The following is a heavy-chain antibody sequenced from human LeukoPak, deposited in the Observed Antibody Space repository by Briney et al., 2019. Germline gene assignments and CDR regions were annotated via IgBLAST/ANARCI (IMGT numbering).Heavy chain of an antibody. CDR2: IYYSGST. J-gene: IGHJ4*02. D-gene: IGHD1-14*01. Sequence: SETLSLTCTVSGGSISGYYWSWLRQPPGKGPEWIGYIYYSGSTKYSPSLESRVAMSVDTSKNQFSLTLTSVTAADTAVYYCARFRNYNDYWGQGTLVTVSS. V-gene: IGHV4-59*03. CDR3: ARFRNYNDY. CDR1: GGSISGYY.